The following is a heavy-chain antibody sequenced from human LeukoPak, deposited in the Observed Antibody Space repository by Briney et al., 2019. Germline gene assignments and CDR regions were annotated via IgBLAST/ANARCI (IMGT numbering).Heavy chain of an antibody. CDR3: ARDLRYSSGWYLGTGDY. J-gene: IGHJ4*02. V-gene: IGHV3-23*01. CDR1: GFTFSSYA. CDR2: ITGSGGRT. D-gene: IGHD6-19*01. Sequence: GGSLRLFCAASGFTFSSYAMNWVRQAPGKGLKWVSAITGSGGRTYYADSVKGRFTISRDNAKNSLYLQMNSLRAEDTAVYYCARDLRYSSGWYLGTGDYWGQGTLVTVSS.